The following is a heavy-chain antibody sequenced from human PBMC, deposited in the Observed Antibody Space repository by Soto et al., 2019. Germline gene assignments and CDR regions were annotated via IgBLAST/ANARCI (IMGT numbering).Heavy chain of an antibody. CDR3: AWQRFPYGMDV. CDR2: IYYSGST. CDR1: GGSISSADYY. Sequence: QVQLQESGPGLVKPSQTLSLTCTVSGGSISSADYYWSWIRQPPGKGLEWSGYIYYSGSTYCNLSLNTRITMSIATFKIQFLLKLSSVTAAYTAVFYGAWQRFPYGMDVGGQGTAFTISS. D-gene: IGHD5-12*01. V-gene: IGHV4-30-4*01. J-gene: IGHJ6*02.